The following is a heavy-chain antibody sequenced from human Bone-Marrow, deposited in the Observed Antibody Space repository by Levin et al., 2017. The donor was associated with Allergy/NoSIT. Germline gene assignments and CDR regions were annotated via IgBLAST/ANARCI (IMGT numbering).Heavy chain of an antibody. D-gene: IGHD1-26*01. V-gene: IGHV3-23*01. CDR3: AKRGSYPHYYFDY. Sequence: GGSLRLSCAASGFTFSSYDLTWVRQAPGKGLEYVSGISASGAITYYPDSMKGRFTISRDNSGNTVYLQMTSLRADDTAVYYCAKRGSYPHYYFDYWGQGTLLTVSS. CDR2: ISASGAIT. J-gene: IGHJ4*02. CDR1: GFTFSSYD.